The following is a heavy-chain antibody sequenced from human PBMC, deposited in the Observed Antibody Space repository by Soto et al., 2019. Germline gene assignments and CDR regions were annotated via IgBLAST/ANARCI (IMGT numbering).Heavy chain of an antibody. V-gene: IGHV4-34*01. CDR3: ARVSVVWSGYLYWFDP. D-gene: IGHD3-3*01. Sequence: SETLSLTCAVYGGSFSGYYWSWIRQPPGKGLEWIGEINHSGSTNYNPSLKSRVTISVDTSKNQFSLKLSSVTAADTAVYYCARVSVVWSGYLYWFDPWGQGTLVTVSS. J-gene: IGHJ5*02. CDR2: INHSGST. CDR1: GGSFSGYY.